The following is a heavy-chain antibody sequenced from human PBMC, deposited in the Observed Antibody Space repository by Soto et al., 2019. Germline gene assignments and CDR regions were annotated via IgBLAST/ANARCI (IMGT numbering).Heavy chain of an antibody. D-gene: IGHD3-22*01. J-gene: IGHJ3*02. CDR1: GFIFSNYD. V-gene: IGHV3-30*18. CDR3: ANVLSMIVADIFHI. CDR2: ISNDGSEK. Sequence: PGGSLRLSCAASGFIFSNYDMHWVRQAPGKGLEWVAVISNDGSEKSYADSVKGRFSLSRDNSKNTLYLQMNSLRPEDTAVYYCANVLSMIVADIFHIWGQGALVT.